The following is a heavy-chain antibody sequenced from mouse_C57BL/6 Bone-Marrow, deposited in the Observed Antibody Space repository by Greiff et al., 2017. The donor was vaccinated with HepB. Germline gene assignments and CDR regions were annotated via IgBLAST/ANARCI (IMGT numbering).Heavy chain of an antibody. CDR1: GYAFSSYW. V-gene: IGHV1-80*01. CDR2: IYPGDGDT. Sequence: QVQLQQSGAELVKPGASVKISCKASGYAFSSYWMNWVKQRPGKGLEWIGQIYPGDGDTNYNGKFKGKATLTADKSSSTAYMQLSSLTSEDSAVYFCARGILYYGSSTHDVWGTGTTVTVSS. J-gene: IGHJ1*03. CDR3: ARGILYYGSSTHDV. D-gene: IGHD1-1*01.